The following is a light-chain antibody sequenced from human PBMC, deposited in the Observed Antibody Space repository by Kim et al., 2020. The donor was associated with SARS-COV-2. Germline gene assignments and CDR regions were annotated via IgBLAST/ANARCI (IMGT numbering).Light chain of an antibody. CDR2: GAS. CDR3: QQYGSSVSYT. Sequence: EIVLTQSPGTLSLSPGERATLSCRASQSLSSIYLAWYQQKAGQAPRLLIYGASSRAAGTPDRFSGSGSGTDFTLTISRLEPEDFAVYYCQQYGSSVSYTFGQGTKLEI. J-gene: IGKJ2*01. V-gene: IGKV3-20*01. CDR1: QSLSSIY.